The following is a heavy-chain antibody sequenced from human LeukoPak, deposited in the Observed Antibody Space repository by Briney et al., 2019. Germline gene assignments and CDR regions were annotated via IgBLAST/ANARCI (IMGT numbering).Heavy chain of an antibody. V-gene: IGHV4-38-2*02. CDR1: GFSISSDYY. CDR3: ARVTAAAGTSGMDV. Sequence: SETLSLTCTVSGFSISSDYYWGWIRQPPGKGLEWIGEIYHSGSTNYNPSLKSRVTISVDKSKNQFSLKLSSVTAADTAVYYCARVTAAAGTSGMDVWGQGTTVTVSS. J-gene: IGHJ6*02. CDR2: IYHSGST. D-gene: IGHD6-13*01.